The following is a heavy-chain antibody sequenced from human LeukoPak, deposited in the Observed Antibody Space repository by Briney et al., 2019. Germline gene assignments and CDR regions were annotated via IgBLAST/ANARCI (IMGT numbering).Heavy chain of an antibody. Sequence: GGSLRLSCTASGFPFSSYGMHWVRQAPGKGREWVSAISGSGGSTYYADSVKGRFTISRDNSKNTLYLQMNSLRAEDTAVYYCAKGDRVGVFDYWGQGTLVTVSS. CDR2: ISGSGGST. J-gene: IGHJ4*02. CDR1: GFPFSSYG. D-gene: IGHD3-10*01. V-gene: IGHV3-23*01. CDR3: AKGDRVGVFDY.